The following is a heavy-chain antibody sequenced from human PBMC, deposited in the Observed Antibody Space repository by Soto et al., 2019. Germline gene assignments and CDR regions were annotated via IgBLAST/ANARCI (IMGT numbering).Heavy chain of an antibody. CDR2: TIPMLGMA. Sequence: QVQLVQSGAEVKKPGSSVKVSCTASGDTFNFYTISWVRQAPGQGLEWMGRTIPMLGMADYPQKFQGRVTISADKSTSTVYMTLPRLRSEDTAVYYCATNYGSGSTVFDYWGQGTLVTVSS. V-gene: IGHV1-69*02. J-gene: IGHJ4*02. CDR3: ATNYGSGSTVFDY. D-gene: IGHD3-10*01. CDR1: GDTFNFYT.